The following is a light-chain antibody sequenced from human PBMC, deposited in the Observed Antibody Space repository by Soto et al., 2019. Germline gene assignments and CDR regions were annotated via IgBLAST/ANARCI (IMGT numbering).Light chain of an antibody. CDR2: GAS. CDR3: QQYNNWPS. Sequence: EIVMTQSPATLSVSPGERATLSCRASQSVSSNLAWYQQKPGQAPRLLIYGASTRATGIPARFSGSGSGTEFTLTISRLQSEDVAVYYRQQYNNWPSFGGGTKVEIK. V-gene: IGKV3-15*01. CDR1: QSVSSN. J-gene: IGKJ4*01.